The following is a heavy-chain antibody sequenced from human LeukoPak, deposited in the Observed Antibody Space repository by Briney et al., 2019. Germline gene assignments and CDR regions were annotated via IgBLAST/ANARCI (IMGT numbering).Heavy chain of an antibody. CDR3: ATGPSGSYHNFDY. CDR1: GYTLTELS. D-gene: IGHD1-26*01. J-gene: IGHJ4*02. Sequence: ASVKVSYKVSGYTLTELSMHWVRQAPGKGLEWMGGFDPEDGETIYAQKFQGRVTMTEDTSTDTAYMELSSLRSEDTAVYYCATGPSGSYHNFDYWGQGTLVTVSS. V-gene: IGHV1-24*01. CDR2: FDPEDGET.